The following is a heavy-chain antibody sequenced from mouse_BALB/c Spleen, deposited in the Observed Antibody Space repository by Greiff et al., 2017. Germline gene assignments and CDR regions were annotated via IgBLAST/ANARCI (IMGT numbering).Heavy chain of an antibody. CDR1: GFSLTSYG. CDR3: ARRRWYDGYFDY. J-gene: IGHJ2*01. D-gene: IGHD2-14*01. Sequence: VQLVESGPGLVQPSQSLSITCTASGFSLTSYGVHWVRQSPGKGLEWLGGIWSGGSTDYNAAFISRLSISKDNSKSQVFFKMNSRQANDTAIYYCARRRWYDGYFDYWGQGTTLTVSS. V-gene: IGHV2-2*02. CDR2: IWSGGST.